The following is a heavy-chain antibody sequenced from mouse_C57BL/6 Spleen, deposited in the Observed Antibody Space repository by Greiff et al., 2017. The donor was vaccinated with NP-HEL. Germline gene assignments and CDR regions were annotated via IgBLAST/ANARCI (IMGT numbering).Heavy chain of an antibody. CDR3: ARDGDGPYYYAMDY. CDR1: GFTFSDYY. Sequence: DVKLVESEGGLVQPGSSMKLSCTASGFTFSDYYMAWVRQVPEKGLEWVANINYDGSSTYYLDSLKSRFIISRDNAKNILYLQMSSLKSEDTATYYCARDGDGPYYYAMDYWGQGTSVTVSS. D-gene: IGHD2-3*01. J-gene: IGHJ4*01. CDR2: INYDGSST. V-gene: IGHV5-16*01.